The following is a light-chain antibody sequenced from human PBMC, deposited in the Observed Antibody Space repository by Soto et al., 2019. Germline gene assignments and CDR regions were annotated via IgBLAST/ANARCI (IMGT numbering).Light chain of an antibody. CDR3: QQYGSPPYT. Sequence: EIVLTQSPGTLSLSPGERATLSCRASQSVSRTYLAWYQQKPDQAPRLLIYGASNRATGIPDRFSGSGSGPDFTLTINKLEPGDFAVYLCQQYGSPPYTFGQGTKLEIK. V-gene: IGKV3-20*01. CDR1: QSVSRTY. J-gene: IGKJ2*01. CDR2: GAS.